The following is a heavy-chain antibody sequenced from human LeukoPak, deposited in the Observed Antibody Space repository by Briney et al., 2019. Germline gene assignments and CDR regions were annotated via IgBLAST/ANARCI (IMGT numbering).Heavy chain of an antibody. D-gene: IGHD5-18*01. J-gene: IGHJ2*01. CDR3: ARRAPKRGYSYGGETDWYFDL. Sequence: SSETLSLTCTVSGGSISSYYWSWIRQPAGKGLEWIGRIYTSGSTNYNPSLKSRVTMSVDTSKNQFPLKLSSVTAADTAVYYCARRAPKRGYSYGGETDWYFDLWGRGTLVTVSS. V-gene: IGHV4-4*07. CDR1: GGSISSYY. CDR2: IYTSGST.